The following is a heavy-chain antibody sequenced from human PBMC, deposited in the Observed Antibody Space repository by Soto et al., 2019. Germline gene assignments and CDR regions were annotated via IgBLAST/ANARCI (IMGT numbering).Heavy chain of an antibody. CDR1: AFSIISFDYY. Sequence: PSETLSLTCTLSAFSIISFDYYWSCIRQHPGKGLEWIGYIYYSVSTYYNPSLKSRVTISVDTSKKQFSLKLSSVTAADTAVYYCARGGGYSNYIDYWGQGTLVTVSS. CDR3: ARGGGYSNYIDY. J-gene: IGHJ4*02. V-gene: IGHV4-30-4*01. D-gene: IGHD5-18*01. CDR2: IYYSVST.